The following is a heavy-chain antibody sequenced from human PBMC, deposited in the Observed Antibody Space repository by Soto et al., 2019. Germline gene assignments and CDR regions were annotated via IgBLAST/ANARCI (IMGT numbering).Heavy chain of an antibody. D-gene: IGHD3-10*01. V-gene: IGHV1-18*01. CDR2: ISAYNGNT. J-gene: IGHJ3*02. CDR3: ARRLWFGDNAFDI. CDR1: GGTFSSYT. Sequence: ASVKVSCKASGGTFSSYTISWVRQAPGQGLEWMGWISAYNGNTNYAQKIQGRVTMTTDTSTSTAYMELRSLRSDDTAVYYCARRLWFGDNAFDIWGQGTMVTVSS.